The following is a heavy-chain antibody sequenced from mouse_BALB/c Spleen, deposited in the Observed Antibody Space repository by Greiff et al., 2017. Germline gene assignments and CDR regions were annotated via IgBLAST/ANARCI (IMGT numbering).Heavy chain of an antibody. CDR3: ARDKESTVAAY. J-gene: IGHJ3*01. D-gene: IGHD1-1*01. CDR1: GFTFSDYY. V-gene: IGHV5-4*02. CDR2: ISDGGSYT. Sequence: EVMLVESGGGLVKPGGSLKLSCAASGFTFSDYYMYWVRQTPEKRLEWVATISDGGSYTYYPDSVKGRFTISRDNAKNNLYLQMSSLKSEDTAMYYCARDKESTVAAYWGQGTLVTVSA.